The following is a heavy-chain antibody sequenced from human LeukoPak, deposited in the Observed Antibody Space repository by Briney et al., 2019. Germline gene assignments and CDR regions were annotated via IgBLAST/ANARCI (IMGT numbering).Heavy chain of an antibody. V-gene: IGHV3-30-3*01. CDR1: GFTFSSYA. CDR3: AREVEYSSSGPAFDY. D-gene: IGHD6-6*01. CDR2: ISYDGSNK. J-gene: IGHJ4*02. Sequence: GGSLRLSCAASGFTFSSYAMHWVRQAPGKGLEWVAVISYDGSNKYYADSVKGRFTISRDNSKNTLYLQMNSLRAEDTAVYYCAREVEYSSSGPAFDYWGQGTLVTVSS.